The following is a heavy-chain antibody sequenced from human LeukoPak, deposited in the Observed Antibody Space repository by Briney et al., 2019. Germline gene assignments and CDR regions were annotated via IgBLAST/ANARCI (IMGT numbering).Heavy chain of an antibody. D-gene: IGHD5-18*01. CDR2: IKEDGRQK. CDR3: ARDRWGYSYGGD. V-gene: IGHV3-7*01. CDR1: GFTFSSYW. Sequence: GGSLRLSCAASGFTFSSYWMSWVRQAPGKGLEWVANIKEDGRQKYYVGSVKGRFTISRDNAKNSLYLQMNSLRAEDTALYYCARDRWGYSYGGDWGQGTLVTVSS. J-gene: IGHJ4*02.